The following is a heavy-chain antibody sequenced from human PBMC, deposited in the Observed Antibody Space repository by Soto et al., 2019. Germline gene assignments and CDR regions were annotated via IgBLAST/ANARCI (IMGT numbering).Heavy chain of an antibody. CDR1: GYTFTSYG. CDR2: ISAYNGNT. D-gene: IGHD2-15*01. Sequence: ASVKVSCKASGYTFTSYGISWVRQAPGQGLEWMGRISAYNGNTNYAQKLQGRVTMTTDTSTSTAYMELRSLRSDDTAVYYCARVVVVVVAARLMDVWGQGTTVTVSS. J-gene: IGHJ6*02. V-gene: IGHV1-18*04. CDR3: ARVVVVVVAARLMDV.